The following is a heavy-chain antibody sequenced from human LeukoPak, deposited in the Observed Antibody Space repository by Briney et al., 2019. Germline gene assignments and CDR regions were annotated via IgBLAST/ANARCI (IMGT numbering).Heavy chain of an antibody. Sequence: KSSETLSLTSAVSRVSISAIGYTSSWIRQPPGKGLEWIGEINHSGSTNYNPSLKSRVTISVDTSKNQFSLKLSSVTAADTAVDYCARVGRAGTPGPWGQGTLVTVSS. CDR2: INHSGST. D-gene: IGHD3-16*01. V-gene: IGHV4-34*01. J-gene: IGHJ5*02. CDR3: ARVGRAGTPGP. CDR1: RVSISAIGYT.